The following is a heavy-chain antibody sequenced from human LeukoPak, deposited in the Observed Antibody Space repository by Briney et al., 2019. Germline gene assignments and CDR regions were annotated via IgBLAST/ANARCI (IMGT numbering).Heavy chain of an antibody. D-gene: IGHD3-16*01. V-gene: IGHV4-38-2*01. CDR2: IYHSGST. Sequence: SETLSLTCAASDYSIGSGYYWGWIRQPPGKGLEWIGSIYHSGSTYYNPSLKSRVTISVDTSTNQFSLELSSVTAADTALYYCARVSYDYVWGSFASWGQGTLVTVSS. CDR1: DYSIGSGYY. CDR3: ARVSYDYVWGSFAS. J-gene: IGHJ5*02.